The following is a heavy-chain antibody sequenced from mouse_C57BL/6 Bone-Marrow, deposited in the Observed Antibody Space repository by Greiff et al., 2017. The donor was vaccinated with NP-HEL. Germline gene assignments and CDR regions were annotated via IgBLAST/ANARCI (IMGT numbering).Heavy chain of an antibody. V-gene: IGHV5-4*03. CDR1: GFTFSSYA. J-gene: IGHJ1*03. CDR2: ISDGGSYT. D-gene: IGHD1-1*01. CDR3: ASSLRSYGSSLGGYFDV. Sequence: EVMLVESGGGLVKPGGSLKLSCAASGFTFSSYAMSWVRQTPEKRLEWVATISDGGSYTYYPDNVKGRFTISRDNAKNNLYLQMSHLKSEDTAMYYCASSLRSYGSSLGGYFDVWGTGTTVTVSS.